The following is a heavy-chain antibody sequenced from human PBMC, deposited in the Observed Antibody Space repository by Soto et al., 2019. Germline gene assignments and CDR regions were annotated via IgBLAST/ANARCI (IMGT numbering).Heavy chain of an antibody. D-gene: IGHD3-16*01. CDR3: AKDLSWGQCDY. Sequence: PGGSLRLSCAASGFTFSSYWMHWVRQAPGKGLVWVSSIKTDGTVTQYADSVKGRFTVSRDNAKNTLYLQMNSLRAEDTAVYYCAKDLSWGQCDYWGQGALVTVSS. CDR2: IKTDGTVT. CDR1: GFTFSSYW. V-gene: IGHV3-74*03. J-gene: IGHJ4*02.